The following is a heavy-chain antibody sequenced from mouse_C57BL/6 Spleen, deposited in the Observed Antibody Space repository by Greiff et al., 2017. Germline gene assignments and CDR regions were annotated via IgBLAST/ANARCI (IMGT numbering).Heavy chain of an antibody. D-gene: IGHD1-1*01. CDR3: ARREPVVEMDY. V-gene: IGHV1-64*01. CDR1: GYTFTSYW. J-gene: IGHJ4*01. Sequence: QVQLQQPGAELVKPGASVKLSCKASGYTFTSYWMHWVKQRPGQGLEWIGMIHPNSGSTNYNEKFKSKATLTVDKSSSTAYMQLSSLTSEDSAVYYCARREPVVEMDYWGQGTSVTVSS. CDR2: IHPNSGST.